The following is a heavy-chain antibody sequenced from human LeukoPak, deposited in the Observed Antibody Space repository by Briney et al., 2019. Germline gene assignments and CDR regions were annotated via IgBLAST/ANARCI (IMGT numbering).Heavy chain of an antibody. Sequence: ASVKVPCKASGYTFTSYDINWVRQATGQGLEWMGWMNPNSGNTGYAQKFQGRVTMTRNTSISTAYMELSSLRSEDTAVYYCARVLMVRGVIGYWGQGTLVTVSS. CDR3: ARVLMVRGVIGY. V-gene: IGHV1-8*01. CDR1: GYTFTSYD. J-gene: IGHJ4*02. D-gene: IGHD3-10*01. CDR2: MNPNSGNT.